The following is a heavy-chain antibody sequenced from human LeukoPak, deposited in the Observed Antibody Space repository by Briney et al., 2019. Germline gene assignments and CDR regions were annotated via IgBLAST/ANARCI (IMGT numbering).Heavy chain of an antibody. Sequence: PSESLSLTCTVSGGSMSSYYWSWTRQPPGKGLEGIGYIYYSGSTNYNPSRKSRVTISVERSKKQFSLKLSSVTAADTAVYYCARDSSGFVDYWGQGTLVTVSS. J-gene: IGHJ4*02. CDR3: ARDSSGFVDY. D-gene: IGHD3-22*01. CDR1: GGSMSSYY. CDR2: IYYSGST. V-gene: IGHV4-59*13.